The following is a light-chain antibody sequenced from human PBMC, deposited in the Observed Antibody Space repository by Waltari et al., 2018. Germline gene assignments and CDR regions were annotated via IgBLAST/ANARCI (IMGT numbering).Light chain of an antibody. CDR3: QSYDRSLSVRV. Sequence: QSVLTQPPSVSGAPGQRVTISCTGSSSNTGAGYDVHWYQQLPGSAPKLLIYANIDRPSGVPDRFSGSKSGTSASLAITGLQAEDEADYYCQSYDRSLSVRVFGGGTKLTVL. J-gene: IGLJ2*01. CDR2: ANI. V-gene: IGLV1-40*01. CDR1: SSNTGAGYD.